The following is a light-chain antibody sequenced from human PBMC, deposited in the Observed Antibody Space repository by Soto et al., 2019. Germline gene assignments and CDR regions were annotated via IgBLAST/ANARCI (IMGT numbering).Light chain of an antibody. CDR2: DAS. CDR3: QQYYTYAT. Sequence: IQLTQSPSSLSASVGDRVTITCRASQKIRNLLAWYQQKPGRAPKPLIFDASTLRTGVPSRFSGSGSGSEFNFTITSLQPDDFATYFCQQYYTYATFGHGTRLEI. CDR1: QKIRNL. J-gene: IGKJ5*01. V-gene: IGKV1-5*01.